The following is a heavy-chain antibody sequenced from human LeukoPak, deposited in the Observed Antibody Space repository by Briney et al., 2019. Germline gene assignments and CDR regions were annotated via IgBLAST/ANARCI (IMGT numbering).Heavy chain of an antibody. D-gene: IGHD5-12*01. CDR3: ARGMVATIVYYYYMDV. CDR1: GGTFSSYA. CDR2: MNPNSGNT. V-gene: IGHV1-8*03. J-gene: IGHJ6*03. Sequence: ASVKVSCKASGGTFSSYAINWVRQATGQGLEWMGWMNPNSGNTGYAQKFQGRVTITRNTSISTAYMELSSLRSEDTAVYYCARGMVATIVYYYYMDVWGKGTTVTVSS.